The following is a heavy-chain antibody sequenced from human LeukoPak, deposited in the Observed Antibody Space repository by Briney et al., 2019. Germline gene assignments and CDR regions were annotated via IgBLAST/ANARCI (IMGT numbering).Heavy chain of an antibody. J-gene: IGHJ4*02. CDR3: ARVIAAAEPTFDY. D-gene: IGHD6-13*01. V-gene: IGHV4-31*03. CDR1: GGSISSGGYY. CDR2: IYYSGST. Sequence: PSQTLSLTCTVSGGSISSGGYYWSWIHQHPGHGLDWIGYIYYSGSTYYHPSLKRRVTISVDTSKNQFSLKLHSVTAADTAVYYCARVIAAAEPTFDYWGQGTLVTVSS.